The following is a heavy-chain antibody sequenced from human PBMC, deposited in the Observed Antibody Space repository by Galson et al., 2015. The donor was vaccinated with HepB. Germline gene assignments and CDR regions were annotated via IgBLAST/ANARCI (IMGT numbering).Heavy chain of an antibody. J-gene: IGHJ4*02. Sequence: SLRLSCAASGFTFSSYAMSWVRQAPGKGLEWVSAISGSGGSTYYADSVKGRFTISRDNSKNTLYLQMNSLRAEDTAVYYCANSQELGWEPQYYFDYWGQGTLVTVSS. CDR2: ISGSGGST. CDR1: GFTFSSYA. CDR3: ANSQELGWEPQYYFDY. V-gene: IGHV3-23*01. D-gene: IGHD1-26*01.